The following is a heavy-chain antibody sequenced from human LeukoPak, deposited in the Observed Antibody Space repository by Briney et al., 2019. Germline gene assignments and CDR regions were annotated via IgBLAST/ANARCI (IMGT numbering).Heavy chain of an antibody. D-gene: IGHD6-19*01. V-gene: IGHV3-64D*06. CDR1: GFTFSSYA. CDR3: VKVWWGAVAAYAFDI. J-gene: IGHJ3*02. Sequence: GGSLRLSCSASGFTFSSYAMYWVRQAPGKGLEYVSAISSNGGSTYYADSVKGRFTISRDNSKNTLYLQMSSLRAEDTAVYYCVKVWWGAVAAYAFDIWGQGTMVTVSS. CDR2: ISSNGGST.